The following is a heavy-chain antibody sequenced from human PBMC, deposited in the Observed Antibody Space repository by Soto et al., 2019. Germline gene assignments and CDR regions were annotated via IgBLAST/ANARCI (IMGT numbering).Heavy chain of an antibody. Sequence: GGSLRLSCAASGFTFSTFGMHWVRQAPGKGLEWVAFISYDRSDIFYTDSVQGRFTVSRDNSKDTLYLQMNSLRADDTAVYYCAKDSSTVPSWGQGTLVTVSS. CDR2: ISYDRSDI. CDR1: GFTFSTFG. V-gene: IGHV3-30*18. D-gene: IGHD2-2*01. CDR3: AKDSSTVPS. J-gene: IGHJ5*02.